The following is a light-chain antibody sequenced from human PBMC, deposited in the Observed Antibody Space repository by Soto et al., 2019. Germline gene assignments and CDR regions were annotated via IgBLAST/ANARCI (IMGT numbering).Light chain of an antibody. CDR2: LGS. CDR1: QSLLHSNGYNY. CDR3: MQALQTPWT. J-gene: IGKJ1*01. Sequence: DIVMTQSPLSLPVTPGEPASISCRSSQSLLHSNGYNYLDWYLQKPGQSPQLLIYLGSNRASGVPDRFSGSGSGTDFTLKISRVEAEDVGVYYCMQALQTPWTFGQGTKVGIK. V-gene: IGKV2-28*01.